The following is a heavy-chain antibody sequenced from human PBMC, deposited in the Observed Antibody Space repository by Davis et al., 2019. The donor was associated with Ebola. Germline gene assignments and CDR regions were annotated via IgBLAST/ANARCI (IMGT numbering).Heavy chain of an antibody. CDR2: IKQDGSEK. CDR1: GFTFSNAW. D-gene: IGHD4-11*01. V-gene: IGHV3-7*03. Sequence: GGSLRLSCAASGFTFSNAWMNWVRQAPGKGLEWVANIKQDGSEKYYVDSVKGRFTISRDNAKNSLYLQMNSLRAEDTAVYYCARATVTPYYYYYGMDVWGQGTTVTVSS. CDR3: ARATVTPYYYYYGMDV. J-gene: IGHJ6*02.